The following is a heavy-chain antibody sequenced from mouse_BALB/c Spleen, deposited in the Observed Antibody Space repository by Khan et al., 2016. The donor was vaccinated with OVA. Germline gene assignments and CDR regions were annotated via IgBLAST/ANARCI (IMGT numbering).Heavy chain of an antibody. V-gene: IGHV1-4*01. J-gene: IGHJ3*01. Sequence: QVQLQQSGAELARPGASVKMSCKASGYTFTSYTIHWIKKRPGQGLEWIGYINPSNGYTNYNQKFKDKATLTTDKSSTTAYLQLSSLTSDDSADYDSVRDGAYHRDDGWFAYWGQGTVVTVSA. CDR2: INPSNGYT. D-gene: IGHD2-14*01. CDR1: GYTFTSYT. CDR3: VRDGAYHRDDGWFAY.